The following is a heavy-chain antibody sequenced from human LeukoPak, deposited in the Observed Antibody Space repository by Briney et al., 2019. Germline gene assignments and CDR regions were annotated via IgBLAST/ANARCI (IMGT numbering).Heavy chain of an antibody. Sequence: ASVKVSCKASGYTFASYYVHWVRQAPGQGLEWMGIINPSGGSTSYAQKFQGRVTMTRDTSTSTVYMELSSLRSEDTAVYYCAREKNGGNSNYYGMDVWGQGTTVTVSS. CDR3: AREKNGGNSNYYGMDV. J-gene: IGHJ6*02. D-gene: IGHD4-23*01. CDR1: GYTFASYY. CDR2: INPSGGST. V-gene: IGHV1-46*01.